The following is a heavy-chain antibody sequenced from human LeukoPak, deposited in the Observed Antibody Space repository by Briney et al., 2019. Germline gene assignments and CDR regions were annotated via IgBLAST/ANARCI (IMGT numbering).Heavy chain of an antibody. CDR1: GYIFTAYY. CDR3: ARDPGRYFDY. CDR2: INPNNGGT. V-gene: IGHV1-2*02. Sequence: ASVKVSCKASGYIFTAYYMHWVRQAPGQGLEWMGWINPNNGGTNYAQKFQGRITMTRDTSISTAYMELRRLRSDDTAVYYCARDPGRYFDYSGQGTLVTVSS. J-gene: IGHJ4*02.